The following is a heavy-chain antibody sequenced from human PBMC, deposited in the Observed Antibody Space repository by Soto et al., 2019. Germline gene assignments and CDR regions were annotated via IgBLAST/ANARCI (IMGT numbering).Heavy chain of an antibody. D-gene: IGHD3-10*01. J-gene: IGHJ4*02. CDR2: IYYSGST. V-gene: IGHV4-39*01. CDR1: GGSISSSSYY. CDR3: ARHRRGYLDY. Sequence: QLQLQESGPGLVKPSETLSLTCTVSGGSISSSSYYWGWIRQPPGKGLEWIGSIYYSGSTYYTPSLKSRVTISVDTSKNQFSLKLSSVTAADTAVYYCARHRRGYLDYWGQGTLVTVSS.